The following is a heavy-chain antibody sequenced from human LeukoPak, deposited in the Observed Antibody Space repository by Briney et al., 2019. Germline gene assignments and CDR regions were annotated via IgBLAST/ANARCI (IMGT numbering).Heavy chain of an antibody. J-gene: IGHJ3*02. CDR2: IYYSGST. CDR3: ASLGGGNSVGDAFDI. V-gene: IGHV4-59*01. Sequence: SETLSLTCTVSGGSISSYYWSWIRQPPGKGLEWIGYIYYSGSTNYNPSLKSRVTISVDTSKNQFSLKPSSVTTADTAVYYCASLGGGNSVGDAFDIWGQGTMVTVSS. D-gene: IGHD4-23*01. CDR1: GGSISSYY.